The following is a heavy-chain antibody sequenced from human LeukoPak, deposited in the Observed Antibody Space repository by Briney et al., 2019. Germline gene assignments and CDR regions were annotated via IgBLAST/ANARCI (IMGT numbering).Heavy chain of an antibody. Sequence: TSETLSLTCAVYGGSFSGYYWSWIRQPPGKGLEWIGEINHSGSTNYNQSLKSRVTISVDTSKNQFSLKLSSVTAADTAVYYCARGLSVGASDAGSHYFDYWGQGTLVTVSS. CDR3: ARGLSVGASDAGSHYFDY. D-gene: IGHD1-26*01. J-gene: IGHJ4*02. CDR2: INHSGST. V-gene: IGHV4-34*01. CDR1: GGSFSGYY.